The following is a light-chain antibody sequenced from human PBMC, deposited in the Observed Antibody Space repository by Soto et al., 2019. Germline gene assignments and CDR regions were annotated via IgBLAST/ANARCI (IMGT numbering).Light chain of an antibody. J-gene: IGLJ2*01. CDR3: GTWDVTLRAVI. Sequence: QSVLTQPPSVSAAPGQEVTISCSGSRSSIGLNSVSWYQQFPGTIPKLLIYETNKRPSGIPDRFSGSKSGTSATLGITGLQTGDEADYYCGTWDVTLRAVIFGGGTKLTVL. CDR1: RSSIGLNS. CDR2: ETN. V-gene: IGLV1-51*01.